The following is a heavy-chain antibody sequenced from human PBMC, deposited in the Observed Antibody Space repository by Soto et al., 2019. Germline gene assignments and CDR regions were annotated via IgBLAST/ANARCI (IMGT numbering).Heavy chain of an antibody. D-gene: IGHD1-7*01. V-gene: IGHV4-4*07. CDR1: GDSINDYY. J-gene: IGHJ4*02. Sequence: QVQLQESGPGLVKPSETLSLTCTVSGDSINDYYWSWMRQAAGKAVEWIGRVHSSGTTNYNPSFKTRVTMSADTSKNQVSLKLRSVTAADTAVYYCASRDPGTSVDYWGQGTLVTVSS. CDR2: VHSSGTT. CDR3: ASRDPGTSVDY.